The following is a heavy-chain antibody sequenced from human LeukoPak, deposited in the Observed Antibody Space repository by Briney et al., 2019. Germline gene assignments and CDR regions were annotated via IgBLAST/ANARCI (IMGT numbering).Heavy chain of an antibody. CDR1: GGSISSGGYY. J-gene: IGHJ4*02. V-gene: IGHV4-31*03. CDR2: IYYSGST. CDR3: ARYGYSSGWHPFDY. Sequence: SETLSLTCTVSGGSISSGGYYWSWIRQHPGKGLEWIGYIYYSGSTFYNPSLKSRLTISIDTSNNQFSLKLSSVTAADTAVYYCARYGYSSGWHPFDYWGQGTLVTVSS. D-gene: IGHD6-19*01.